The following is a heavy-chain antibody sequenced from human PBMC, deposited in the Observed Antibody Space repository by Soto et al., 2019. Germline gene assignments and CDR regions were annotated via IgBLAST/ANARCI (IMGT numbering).Heavy chain of an antibody. Sequence: TSDTLSLTCAVSGGSISSYSWSWIRHPPGKGLEWIGYIYYSASTNYNPSLKSRVTISVDTPKNQFSLKLSSVTAADTAIYYCARDHTYSSGAPDYWAQGTLVTVSS. J-gene: IGHJ4*02. V-gene: IGHV4-59*01. CDR3: ARDHTYSSGAPDY. CDR1: GGSISSYS. D-gene: IGHD6-25*01. CDR2: IYYSAST.